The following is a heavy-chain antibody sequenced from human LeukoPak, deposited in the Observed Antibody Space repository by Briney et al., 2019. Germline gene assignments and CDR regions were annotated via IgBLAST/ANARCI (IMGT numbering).Heavy chain of an antibody. Sequence: SGTLSLTCAVSGGSISSSNWWSWVRQPPGKGLEWIGEIYHSGSTNYNPSLKRRVTISVDKSKNQFSRKLSSVTAADTAVYYCARRPQVFYDILTGNFDYWGQGTLVTVSS. CDR3: ARRPQVFYDILTGNFDY. D-gene: IGHD3-9*01. CDR1: GGSISSSNW. CDR2: IYHSGST. J-gene: IGHJ4*02. V-gene: IGHV4-4*02.